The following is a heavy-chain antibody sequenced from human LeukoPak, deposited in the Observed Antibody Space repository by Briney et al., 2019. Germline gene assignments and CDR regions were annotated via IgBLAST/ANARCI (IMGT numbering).Heavy chain of an antibody. CDR1: GYTFTSYA. CDR2: INTNTGNP. CDR3: AREAYCSRGMCYPGGY. Sequence: GASVKVSCTASGYTFTSYAMNWVRQAPGQGLEWMGWINTNTGNPTYAQGFTGRFVFSLDTSASTAYLQISSLKAEDTAVYYCAREAYCSRGMCYPGGYWGQGSLVTVSS. J-gene: IGHJ4*02. D-gene: IGHD2-15*01. V-gene: IGHV7-4-1*02.